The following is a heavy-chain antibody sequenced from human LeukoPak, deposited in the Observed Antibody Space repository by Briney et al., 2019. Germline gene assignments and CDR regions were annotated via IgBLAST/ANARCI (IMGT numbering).Heavy chain of an antibody. CDR3: AKEAAAGSWFDP. CDR1: GFTFSSYG. D-gene: IGHD6-13*01. Sequence: PGGSLRLSCAASGFTFSSYGMHWVRQAPGKGLEWVAVISYDGSNKYYADSVKGRFTISRDNSKNTLYLQMNSLRAEDTAVYYCAKEAAAGSWFDPWGQGTLVTVSS. CDR2: ISYDGSNK. V-gene: IGHV3-30*18. J-gene: IGHJ5*02.